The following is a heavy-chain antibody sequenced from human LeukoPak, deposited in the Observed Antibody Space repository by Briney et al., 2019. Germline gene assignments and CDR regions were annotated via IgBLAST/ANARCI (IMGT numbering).Heavy chain of an antibody. CDR1: GGSISGSTSY. V-gene: IGHV4-39*07. CDR3: ARCDYDILTGYYNVIYFDY. CDR2: LNYSGTT. J-gene: IGHJ4*02. Sequence: PSETLSLTCTVSGGSISGSTSYWGWIRQSPGKGLEWIGLLNYSGTTYYNPSFKSRVSISIDRSRTQFSLKLSSVTAADTAVYYCARCDYDILTGYYNVIYFDYWGQGTLVTVSS. D-gene: IGHD3-9*01.